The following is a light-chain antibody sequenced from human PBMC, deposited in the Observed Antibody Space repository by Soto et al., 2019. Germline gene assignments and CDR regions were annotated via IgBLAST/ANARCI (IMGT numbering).Light chain of an antibody. J-gene: IGKJ4*02. CDR2: DAY. CDR3: QQYHNLPLS. V-gene: IGKV1-33*01. CDR1: LDIYNY. Sequence: DIQITQSPPSLSASVVDRVTITCQASLDIYNYLTWYQQKPGRAPKVLSYDAYKLETRVPSRFSGSVSGTDYTFAISNLQPEDTATYVGQQYHNLPLSFGGGTKVEI.